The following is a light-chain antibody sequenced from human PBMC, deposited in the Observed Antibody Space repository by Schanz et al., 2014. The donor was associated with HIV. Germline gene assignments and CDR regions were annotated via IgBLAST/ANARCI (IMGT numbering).Light chain of an antibody. CDR1: ISDVGSYNL. Sequence: QSALTQSASVSGSPGQSITISCTGTISDVGSYNLVSWYQQHPGKAPKLIIYEGSKRPLGVSNRFSGSKSGNTASLTISGLQADDEADYYCSSYTSSSTWVFGGGTKLTVL. J-gene: IGLJ3*02. CDR3: SSYTSSSTWV. V-gene: IGLV2-14*02. CDR2: EGS.